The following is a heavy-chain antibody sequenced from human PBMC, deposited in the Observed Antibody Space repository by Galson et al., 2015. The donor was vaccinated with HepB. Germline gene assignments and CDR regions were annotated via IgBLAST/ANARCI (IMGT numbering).Heavy chain of an antibody. V-gene: IGHV3-33*01. Sequence: SLRLSCAASGFTFSSYGMHWVRQAPGKGLEWVAVIWYDGSNKYYADSVKGRFTISRDNSKNTLYLQMNSLRAEDTAVYYCARDQGYSSGAFDYWGQGTLVTVSS. CDR2: IWYDGSNK. J-gene: IGHJ4*02. CDR1: GFTFSSYG. D-gene: IGHD6-19*01. CDR3: ARDQGYSSGAFDY.